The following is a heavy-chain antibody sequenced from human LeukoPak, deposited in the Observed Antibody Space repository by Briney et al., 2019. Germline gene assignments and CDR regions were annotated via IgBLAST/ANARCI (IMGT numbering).Heavy chain of an antibody. V-gene: IGHV4-38-2*02. CDR2: IFQSETT. D-gene: IGHD6-19*01. J-gene: IGHJ4*02. CDR1: NYSISSDYY. CDR3: ARVEVAVADY. Sequence: SETLSLTCTVSNYSISSDYYWGWIRQPPGKGLEWIGSIFQSETTYYNPSLKSRVTISVDTSKNQFSLKLSSVTAADTAVYYCARVEVAVADYWGQGTLVTVSS.